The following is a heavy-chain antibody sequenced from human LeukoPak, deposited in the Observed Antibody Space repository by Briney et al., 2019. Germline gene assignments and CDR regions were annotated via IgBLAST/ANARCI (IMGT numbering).Heavy chain of an antibody. CDR2: IRYDGSNK. Sequence: GGSLRLSFAASGFTFSSYGMHWVRQAPGKGLEWVAFIRYDGSNKYYADSVKGRFTISRDNSKNTLYLQMNSLRAEDTAVYYCAKGRGYCSSTSCYRLGYWGQGTLVTVSS. J-gene: IGHJ4*02. D-gene: IGHD2-2*02. CDR1: GFTFSSYG. CDR3: AKGRGYCSSTSCYRLGY. V-gene: IGHV3-30*02.